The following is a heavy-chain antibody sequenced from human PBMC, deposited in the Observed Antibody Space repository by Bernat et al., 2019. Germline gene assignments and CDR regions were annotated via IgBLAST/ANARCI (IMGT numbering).Heavy chain of an antibody. CDR1: GFTFSSYG. J-gene: IGHJ4*02. CDR2: IWYDGSNK. V-gene: IGHV3-33*01. CDR3: ASDHPGDY. Sequence: QVQLVESGGGVVQPGRSLRLSCAASGFTFSSYGMHWVRQAPGKGLEWVAVIWYDGSNKYYADSVKGRFTISRDNSKNTLYLQMNSRRAEDTAVYYCASDHPGDYWGQGTLVTVSS.